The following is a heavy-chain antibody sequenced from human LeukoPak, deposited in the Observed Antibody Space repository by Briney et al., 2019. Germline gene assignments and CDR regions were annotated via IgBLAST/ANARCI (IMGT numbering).Heavy chain of an antibody. CDR3: ASGDITIFGVVRS. CDR2: IYYSGST. CDR1: GGSISSYY. J-gene: IGHJ4*02. D-gene: IGHD3-3*01. V-gene: IGHV4-59*01. Sequence: SETLSPTCTVSGGSISSYYWSWIRQPPGKGLEWIGYIYYSGSTNYNPSLKSRVTISVDTSKNQFSLKLSSVTAADTAVYYCASGDITIFGVVRSWGQGTLVTVSS.